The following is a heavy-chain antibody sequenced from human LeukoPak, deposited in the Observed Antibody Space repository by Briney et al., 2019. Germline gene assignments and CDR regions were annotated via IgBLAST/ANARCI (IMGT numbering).Heavy chain of an antibody. CDR3: ARGYGDYVPYYYYGMDV. D-gene: IGHD4-17*01. V-gene: IGHV1-69*01. Sequence: GASVKVSCKASGGTFSSYAISWVRQAPGQGLEWMGGIIPILGTANYAQKFQGRVTITADESTSTAYMELSSLRSEDTAVYYCARGYGDYVPYYYYGMDVWGQGTTVTVSS. CDR2: IIPILGTA. CDR1: GGTFSSYA. J-gene: IGHJ6*02.